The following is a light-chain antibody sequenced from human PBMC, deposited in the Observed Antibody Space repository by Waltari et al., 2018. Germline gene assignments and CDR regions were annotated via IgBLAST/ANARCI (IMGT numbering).Light chain of an antibody. Sequence: QLVLTQSPSASDSLGASVKLTCTLSSGHSPNIILGLQQQPEKGPRFLMNVKSDGSHNKGVGIPDRFSGSSSGAERYLTISSLQSEDEADYYCQTGGHGTWVFGGGTRLTVL. V-gene: IGLV4-69*01. CDR2: VKSDGSH. CDR3: QTGGHGTWV. CDR1: SGHSPNI. J-gene: IGLJ3*02.